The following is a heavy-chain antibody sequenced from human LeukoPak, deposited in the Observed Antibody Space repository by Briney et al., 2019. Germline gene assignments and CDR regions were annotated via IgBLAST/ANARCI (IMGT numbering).Heavy chain of an antibody. CDR2: INHSGTI. Sequence: PSETLSLTCAVYGDSFSGYYRGWIRQPPGKGLEWIGEINHSGTINYNPSLKSRVTILVDTSKNQFSLNLSSVTAADTAVYYCAREILGVMAFDIWGQGTMVTVSS. V-gene: IGHV4-34*01. CDR1: GDSFSGYY. CDR3: AREILGVMAFDI. J-gene: IGHJ3*02. D-gene: IGHD3-16*01.